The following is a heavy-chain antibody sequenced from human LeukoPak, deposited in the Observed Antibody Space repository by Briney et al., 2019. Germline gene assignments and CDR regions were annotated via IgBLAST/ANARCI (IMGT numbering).Heavy chain of an antibody. CDR3: AKRDYYYYYMDV. V-gene: IGHV3-23*01. CDR1: GFTFSTAS. CDR2: FDTGFGT. J-gene: IGHJ6*03. Sequence: GGSLRLSCAASGFTFSTASLHWVRQAPGRGLEWVSAFDTGFGTYYPDSLKGRFTIPRDNSKNTLFLQMNSLRAEDTAVYYCAKRDYYYYYMDVWGKGTTVTVSS.